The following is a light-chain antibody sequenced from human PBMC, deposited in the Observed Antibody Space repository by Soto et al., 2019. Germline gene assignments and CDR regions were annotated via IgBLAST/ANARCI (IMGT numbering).Light chain of an antibody. CDR2: TVT. Sequence: LTQPRSVSGSPGQSVTISCTGTSSDIGGYNYVSWYQQHPGKAPKLMIYTVTKRPSGVPDRFSGSKSDNTASLTISGLQADDEADYYCCSYAGSSSYVFGTGTKVTVL. CDR1: SSDIGGYNY. V-gene: IGLV2-11*01. CDR3: CSYAGSSSYV. J-gene: IGLJ1*01.